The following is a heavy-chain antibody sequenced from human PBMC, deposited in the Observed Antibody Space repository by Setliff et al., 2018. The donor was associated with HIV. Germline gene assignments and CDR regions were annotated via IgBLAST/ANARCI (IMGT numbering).Heavy chain of an antibody. CDR3: ARVPRGGSYVDY. D-gene: IGHD1-26*01. Sequence: KTSETLSLTCTVSGYSISSGYYWGWIRQPPGKGLEWIGSIYHSGSTYYNPSLKSRVTISVDTSKNQFFLKLSSVTAADTAVYYCARVPRGGSYVDYWGQGTLVTVSS. CDR1: GYSISSGYY. CDR2: IYHSGST. J-gene: IGHJ4*02. V-gene: IGHV4-38-2*02.